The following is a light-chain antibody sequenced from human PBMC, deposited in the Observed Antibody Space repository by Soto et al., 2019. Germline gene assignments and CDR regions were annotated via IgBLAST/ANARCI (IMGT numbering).Light chain of an antibody. V-gene: IGKV1-5*03. Sequence: DIQMTQSPSTLSASVGDRVTITCRASQSISSYLAWYQQKPGKAPKLLIYKASSLESGVPSRFSGSGSGTEFTLTINSLQPDDFATYYCQQSYTTPLTFGGGTKVDIK. CDR1: QSISSY. J-gene: IGKJ4*01. CDR3: QQSYTTPLT. CDR2: KAS.